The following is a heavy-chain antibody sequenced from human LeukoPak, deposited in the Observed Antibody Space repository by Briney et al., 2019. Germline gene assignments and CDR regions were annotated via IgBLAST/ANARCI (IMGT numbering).Heavy chain of an antibody. Sequence: GGSLRLSCAASGFTVSSNYMSWVRQAPGKGLEWVSVIYSGGSTYYADSVKGRFTISRDSSKNTLYLQMNSLRAEDTAVYYCAMSYRYGNFDYWGQGTLVTVSS. CDR3: AMSYRYGNFDY. D-gene: IGHD3-10*01. CDR2: IYSGGST. CDR1: GFTVSSNY. V-gene: IGHV3-66*01. J-gene: IGHJ4*02.